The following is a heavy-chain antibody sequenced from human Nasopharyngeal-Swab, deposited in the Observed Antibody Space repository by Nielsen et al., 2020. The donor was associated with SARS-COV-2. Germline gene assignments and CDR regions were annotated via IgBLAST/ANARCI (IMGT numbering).Heavy chain of an antibody. CDR2: IYYSGST. CDR1: GGSISSYY. V-gene: IGHV4-59*01. J-gene: IGHJ4*02. D-gene: IGHD4-23*01. CDR3: ARGAPMVVTSTYDY. Sequence: CTVSGGSISSYYWSWIRQPPGKGLEWIGYIYYSGSTNYNPSLKSRVTISVDTSKNQFSLKLSSVTAADTAVYYCARGAPMVVTSTYDYWGQGTLVTVSS.